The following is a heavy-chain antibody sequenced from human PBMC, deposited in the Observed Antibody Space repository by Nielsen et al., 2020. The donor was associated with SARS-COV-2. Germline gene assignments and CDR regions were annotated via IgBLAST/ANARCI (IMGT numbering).Heavy chain of an antibody. D-gene: IGHD3-3*01. CDR2: IYYRGSA. Sequence: SETLSLTCTVSAGSISTYGYYWGWIRQPPGRGLEWIANIYYRGSAYYNPSLKSRVTISVDTSKNQFSLKLTSVAAADTAVYFCVRLDGSWGVNVFGVNTPGGFDTWGQGTMVTVSS. CDR1: AGSISTYGYY. J-gene: IGHJ3*02. CDR3: VRLDGSWGVNVFGVNTPGGFDT. V-gene: IGHV4-39*01.